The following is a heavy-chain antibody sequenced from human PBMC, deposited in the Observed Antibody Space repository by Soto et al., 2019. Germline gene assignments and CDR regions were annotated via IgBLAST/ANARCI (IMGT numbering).Heavy chain of an antibody. D-gene: IGHD4-17*01. Sequence: GGSLRLSCAASGFTFSDYYMSWIRQAPGKGLEWVSYISSSGSTIYYADSVKGRFAISRDNAKNSLYLQMNSLRAEDTAVYYCASRDLYGDYFYFQHWGQGTLVTVSS. CDR3: ASRDLYGDYFYFQH. CDR1: GFTFSDYY. J-gene: IGHJ1*01. CDR2: ISSSGSTI. V-gene: IGHV3-11*01.